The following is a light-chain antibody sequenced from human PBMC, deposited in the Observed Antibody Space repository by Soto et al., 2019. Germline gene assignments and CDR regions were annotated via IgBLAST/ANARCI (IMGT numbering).Light chain of an antibody. Sequence: QSVLTQPASVSGSPGQSITISCTGTSSDVGAYNYVSWYQHHPGKAPKFMIYAVNNRPSGVSNRFSGSKSGNTASLTISGLQAEDEADYYCSSYTSTNARYVFGTGTKVTV. CDR2: AVN. CDR1: SSDVGAYNY. CDR3: SSYTSTNARYV. V-gene: IGLV2-14*01. J-gene: IGLJ1*01.